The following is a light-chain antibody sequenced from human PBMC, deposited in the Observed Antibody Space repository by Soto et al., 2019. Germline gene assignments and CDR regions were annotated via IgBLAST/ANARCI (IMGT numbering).Light chain of an antibody. Sequence: QSVLTQPASVSGSPGQSITLSCTGTSSDVGGYNYVNWYQQDPGKAPKLLIFDVNNRPSGVSNRFSGSKSGNTASLTISGLQPEDEADYFCSSYTSSATYLFGTGTKLTVL. CDR2: DVN. V-gene: IGLV2-14*03. J-gene: IGLJ1*01. CDR3: SSYTSSATYL. CDR1: SSDVGGYNY.